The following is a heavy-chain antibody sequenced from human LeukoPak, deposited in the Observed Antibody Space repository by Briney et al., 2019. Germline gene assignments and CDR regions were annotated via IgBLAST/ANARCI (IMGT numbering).Heavy chain of an antibody. D-gene: IGHD6-13*01. V-gene: IGHV3-7*01. J-gene: IGHJ4*02. CDR2: IKQDGSEK. CDR3: ALRGYSSSWTALDY. CDR1: GFTFSSYW. Sequence: GSLRLSCAASGFTFSSYWMSWVRQAPGKGLEWVANIKQDGSEKYYVDSVKGRFTISRDNAKNSLYLQMNSLRIEDTAVYYCALRGYSSSWTALDYWGQGTLVTVSS.